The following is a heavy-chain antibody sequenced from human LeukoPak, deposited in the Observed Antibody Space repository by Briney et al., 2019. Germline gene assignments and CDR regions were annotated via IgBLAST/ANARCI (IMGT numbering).Heavy chain of an antibody. V-gene: IGHV1-18*01. CDR3: ARCQGVWGSGWYHYYYGMDV. Sequence: EASVKVSCKASGYTFTSYGISWVRQAPGQGLEWMGWISAYNGNTNYAQKLQGRVTMTTDTSTSTAYMELRSLRSDDTAVYYCARCQGVWGSGWYHYYYGMDVWGQGTTVTVSS. D-gene: IGHD6-19*01. CDR1: GYTFTSYG. CDR2: ISAYNGNT. J-gene: IGHJ6*02.